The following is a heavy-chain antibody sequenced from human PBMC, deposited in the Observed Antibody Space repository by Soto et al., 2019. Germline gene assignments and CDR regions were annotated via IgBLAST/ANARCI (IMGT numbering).Heavy chain of an antibody. CDR3: AKPSGSYPDNWSDP. Sequence: GGSLRLSCAASGFTFSSYAMSWVRQAPGKGLEWVSAISGSGGSTYYADSVKGRFTISRDNSKNTLYLQMNSLRAEDTAVYYCAKPSGSYPDNWSDPWGQGTLVTVSS. D-gene: IGHD1-26*01. CDR2: ISGSGGST. J-gene: IGHJ5*02. V-gene: IGHV3-23*01. CDR1: GFTFSSYA.